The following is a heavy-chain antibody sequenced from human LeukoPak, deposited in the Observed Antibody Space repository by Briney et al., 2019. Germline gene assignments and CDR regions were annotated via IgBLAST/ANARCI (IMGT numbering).Heavy chain of an antibody. V-gene: IGHV3-33*06. CDR1: GFTFSSYG. CDR3: AKALSGSYSNFDY. J-gene: IGHJ4*02. CDR2: IWYDGSNK. Sequence: GGSLRLSCAASGFTFSSYGMHWVRQAPGKGLEWVAVIWYDGSNKYYADSVKGRFTISRDNSKNTLYLQMNSLRAEDTAVYYCAKALSGSYSNFDYWGQGTLVTVSS. D-gene: IGHD1-26*01.